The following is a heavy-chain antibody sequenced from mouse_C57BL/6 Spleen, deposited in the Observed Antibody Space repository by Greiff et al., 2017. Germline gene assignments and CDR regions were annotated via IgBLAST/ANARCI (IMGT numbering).Heavy chain of an antibody. J-gene: IGHJ2*01. CDR2: ISSGSSTI. Sequence: DVMLVESGGGLVKPGGSLKLSCAASGFTFSDYGMHWVRQAPEKGLEWVAYISSGSSTIYYADTVKGRFTISRDNAKTTLFLQMTSLRSEATAMYYCARREYYFDYWGQGTTLTVSS. V-gene: IGHV5-17*01. CDR1: GFTFSDYG. CDR3: ARREYYFDY.